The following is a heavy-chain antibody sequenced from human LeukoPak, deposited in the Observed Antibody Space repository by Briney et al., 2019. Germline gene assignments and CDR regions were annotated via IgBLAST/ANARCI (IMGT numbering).Heavy chain of an antibody. CDR1: GDSVSGYY. V-gene: IGHV4-4*07. Sequence: SETLSLTCSVSGDSVSGYYWTWIRQPAGKGLERTGRVYFIGSPSYTPSLKSRVTMSVDTSKNHFSLKLISVTAADTAVYYCARVRDGTNRDYFDSWGQGILVTVSS. CDR3: ARVRDGTNRDYFDS. D-gene: IGHD2-8*01. CDR2: VYFIGSP. J-gene: IGHJ4*02.